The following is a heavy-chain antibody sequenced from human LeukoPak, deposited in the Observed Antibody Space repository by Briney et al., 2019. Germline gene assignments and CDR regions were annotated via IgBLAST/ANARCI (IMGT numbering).Heavy chain of an antibody. V-gene: IGHV3-23*01. J-gene: IGHJ4*02. Sequence: GGSLRLSCAASGFTFSSYAMSWVRQAPGKGLEWVSAISGSGGSTYYADSVKGRFTISRDNSKNTLYLQMNSLRAEDTAVYYCANLLYDFWSGYYFDYWDQGTLVTVSS. CDR2: ISGSGGST. CDR3: ANLLYDFWSGYYFDY. CDR1: GFTFSSYA. D-gene: IGHD3-3*01.